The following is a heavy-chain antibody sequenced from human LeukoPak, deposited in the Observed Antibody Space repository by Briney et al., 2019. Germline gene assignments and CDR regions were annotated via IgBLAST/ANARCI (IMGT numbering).Heavy chain of an antibody. Sequence: VASVKVSCKASGYTFTSYGISWVRQAPGQGLEWMGWISAYNGNTNYAQKLQGRVTMTTDTSTSTAYMELRSLRSDDTAVYYCARDDLRSFRGRDDYWGQGTLVTVSS. J-gene: IGHJ4*02. D-gene: IGHD5-24*01. CDR3: ARDDLRSFRGRDDY. CDR1: GYTFTSYG. CDR2: ISAYNGNT. V-gene: IGHV1-18*01.